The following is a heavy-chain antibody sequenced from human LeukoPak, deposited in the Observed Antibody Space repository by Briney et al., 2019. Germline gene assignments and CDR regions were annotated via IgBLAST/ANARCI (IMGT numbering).Heavy chain of an antibody. CDR1: GFTFSNYA. CDR2: ISGSGDST. Sequence: GGSLRLSCAASGFTFSNYAMRWVRQAPGKGLEWVSGISGSGDSTYYADSVKGRFTISRDNSKNTLYLQMNSLRAEDTAVYYCARRSGIAVAGAFDYRGQGTLVTVSS. D-gene: IGHD6-19*01. J-gene: IGHJ4*02. CDR3: ARRSGIAVAGAFDY. V-gene: IGHV3-23*01.